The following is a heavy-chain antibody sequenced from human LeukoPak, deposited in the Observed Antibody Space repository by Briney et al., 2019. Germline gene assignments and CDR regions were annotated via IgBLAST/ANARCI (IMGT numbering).Heavy chain of an antibody. D-gene: IGHD3-9*01. Sequence: GVSVKVSCKASGYSFINHYMHWVRQAPGQGLEWLGLISPSGDRTWYAQKFQGKFTMTRDMSTSTDYMELSSLRSEDTAVYYCAREEDILTGYAMRDYYFDYWGQGTLVTVSS. CDR1: GYSFINHY. CDR2: ISPSGDRT. J-gene: IGHJ4*02. CDR3: AREEDILTGYAMRDYYFDY. V-gene: IGHV1-46*01.